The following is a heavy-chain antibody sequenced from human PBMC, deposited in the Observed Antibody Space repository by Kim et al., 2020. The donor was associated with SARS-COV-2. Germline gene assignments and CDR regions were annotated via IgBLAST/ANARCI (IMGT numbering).Heavy chain of an antibody. D-gene: IGHD1-26*01. CDR3: VKAGLIVGATPIRGHFDY. CDR2: ISSNGGST. CDR1: GFTFSTYA. J-gene: IGHJ4*02. V-gene: IGHV3-64D*06. Sequence: GGSLRLSCSASGFTFSTYALHWVRQAPGKGLEYVSAISSNGGSTYYADSVKGRFTISRDNSKNTLYLQMSSLRAEDTAVYYCVKAGLIVGATPIRGHFDYWGQGTLVTVSS.